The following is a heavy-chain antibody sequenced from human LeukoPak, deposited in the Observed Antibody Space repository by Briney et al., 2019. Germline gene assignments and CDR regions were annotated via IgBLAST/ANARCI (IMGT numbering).Heavy chain of an antibody. J-gene: IGHJ4*02. D-gene: IGHD3-16*02. CDR3: ARGARIGLHLGELSFYYFDY. CDR2: ISYDGSNK. Sequence: GTSLRLSCAASGFTFITYAIHWVRQAPGKGLERVAVISYDGSNKYYADSVKGRFTISRDNSKNTLYLQMNSLRAEDTAVYYCARGARIGLHLGELSFYYFDYWGQGTLVTVSS. CDR1: GFTFITYA. V-gene: IGHV3-30-3*01.